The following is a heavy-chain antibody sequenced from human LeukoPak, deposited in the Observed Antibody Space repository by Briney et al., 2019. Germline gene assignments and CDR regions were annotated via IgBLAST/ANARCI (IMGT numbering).Heavy chain of an antibody. D-gene: IGHD3-16*01. Sequence: PGGSLRLSCAASGFTFSSYSMNWVRQAPGKGLEWVAVISYDGSNKYYADSVKGRFTISRDNSKNTLYLQMNSLRAEDTAVYHCATQKRNYDYVWGKYHDYWGQGTLVTVSS. V-gene: IGHV3-30*03. J-gene: IGHJ4*02. CDR1: GFTFSSYS. CDR3: ATQKRNYDYVWGKYHDY. CDR2: ISYDGSNK.